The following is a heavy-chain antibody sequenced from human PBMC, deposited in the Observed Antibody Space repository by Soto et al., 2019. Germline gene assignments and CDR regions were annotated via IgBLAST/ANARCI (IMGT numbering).Heavy chain of an antibody. Sequence: GGSLRLSCAASGFTFKNVWMNWVRQAPGTGLEWVGRTRSKTDGGTTDYAASVKGRFTVSRDDSQNTLYLQLNSLKTEDTAVYYCVTDLVYGGTFWGQGTLVTVSS. V-gene: IGHV3-15*07. CDR2: TRSKTDGGTT. CDR1: GFTFKNVW. J-gene: IGHJ4*02. D-gene: IGHD2-15*01. CDR3: VTDLVYGGTF.